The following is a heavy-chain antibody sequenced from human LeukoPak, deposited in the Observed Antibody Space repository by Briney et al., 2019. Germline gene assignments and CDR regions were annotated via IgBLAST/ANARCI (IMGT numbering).Heavy chain of an antibody. D-gene: IGHD5-18*01. CDR2: INPNSGGT. Sequence: ASVKVSCKASGYTFTGYYMHWVRQAPGQGLEWMGWINPNSGGTNYAQKFQGRVTMTRDTSISTAYMELSRLRSDDTAVYYCARVLQYSYGSVNWFDPWGQGTRVTVSS. V-gene: IGHV1-2*02. CDR1: GYTFTGYY. J-gene: IGHJ5*02. CDR3: ARVLQYSYGSVNWFDP.